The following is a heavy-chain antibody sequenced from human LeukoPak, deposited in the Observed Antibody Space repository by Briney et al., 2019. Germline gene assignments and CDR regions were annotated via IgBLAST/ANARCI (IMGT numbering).Heavy chain of an antibody. J-gene: IGHJ4*02. CDR1: GFTVNSNY. V-gene: IGHV3-66*01. Sequence: GGSLRLSCAASGFTVNSNYMSWVRQAPGKGLEWVEVIYSGGSTYYAEAVRGRFTISRDSFNNTLYLQMNSLRAEDTAVYYCAKVPTRVLLWFGELLYDYWGQGTLATVSS. CDR3: AKVPTRVLLWFGELLYDY. CDR2: IYSGGST. D-gene: IGHD3-10*01.